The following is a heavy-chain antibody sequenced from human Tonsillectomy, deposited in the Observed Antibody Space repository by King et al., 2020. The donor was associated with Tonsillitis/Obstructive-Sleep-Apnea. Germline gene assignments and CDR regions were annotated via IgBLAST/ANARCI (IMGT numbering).Heavy chain of an antibody. J-gene: IGHJ6*03. CDR1: GYTFTIYG. CDR2: IGADNGDT. Sequence: QLVQSGAEVKKPGASVKISCKASGYTFTIYGISWGRQSPGPGLECMGWIGADNGDTDYTQKLQGRVTMTTDTSTSTAYMVLRSLSYDDTAVYYCARNYDFWSGYPPFYAYYYMDVWGKGTTVTVSS. D-gene: IGHD3-3*01. V-gene: IGHV1-18*01. CDR3: ARNYDFWSGYPPFYAYYYMDV.